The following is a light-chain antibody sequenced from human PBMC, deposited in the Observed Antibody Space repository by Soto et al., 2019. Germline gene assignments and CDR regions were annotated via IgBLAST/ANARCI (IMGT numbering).Light chain of an antibody. V-gene: IGKV1-5*01. Sequence: IQMTQSPSTLSASVGDRVTITCRASQSISSWLAWYQQKPGKAPKLLIYDASSLETGVPSRFSGNGSGTEFTLTISSLQSDDFAIYYCQQYNIYWTFGQGTKVDIK. CDR1: QSISSW. CDR2: DAS. J-gene: IGKJ1*01. CDR3: QQYNIYWT.